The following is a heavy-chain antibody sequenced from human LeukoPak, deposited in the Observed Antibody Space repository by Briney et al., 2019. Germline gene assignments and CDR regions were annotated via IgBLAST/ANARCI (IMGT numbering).Heavy chain of an antibody. CDR3: AKDTFGESEY. V-gene: IGHV3-74*01. CDR1: GFTFSTSW. J-gene: IGHJ4*02. CDR2: INRDGSST. D-gene: IGHD3-10*01. Sequence: GRSLRLSCAASGFTFSTSWMHWVRQAPGKGLVWVSRINRDGSSTTYADSVKGRFTISRDNAKNTLYLQLNSLGAEDTAVYFCAKDTFGESEYWGKGTLVTVSS.